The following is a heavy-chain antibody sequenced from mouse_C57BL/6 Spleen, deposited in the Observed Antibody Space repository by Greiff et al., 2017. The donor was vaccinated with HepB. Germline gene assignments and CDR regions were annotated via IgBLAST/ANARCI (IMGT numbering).Heavy chain of an antibody. CDR1: GYTFTSYT. CDR2: INPSSGYT. Sequence: VQLQQSGAELARPGASVKMSCKASGYTFTSYTMHWVKQRPGQGLEWIGYINPSSGYTKYNQKFKDKAKLTADKSSSTAYMQLSSLTSEDSAVYYCSSDYGSSNYFDYWGQGTTLTVSS. J-gene: IGHJ2*01. V-gene: IGHV1-4*01. CDR3: SSDYGSSNYFDY. D-gene: IGHD1-1*01.